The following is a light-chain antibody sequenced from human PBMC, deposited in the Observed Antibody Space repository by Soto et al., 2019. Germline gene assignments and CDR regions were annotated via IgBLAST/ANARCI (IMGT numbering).Light chain of an antibody. J-gene: IGLJ2*01. CDR3: SSYTSSSTLVV. CDR1: SSDVGGYNY. Sequence: QSALTQPASVSGSPGQSITIYCTGTSSDVGGYNYVSWYHQHPGKAPKLMIYDVSNRPSGVSNRVSGSKSGNTASLTISGLQAADEADYYCSSYTSSSTLVVLGGGTKLTVL. V-gene: IGLV2-14*01. CDR2: DVS.